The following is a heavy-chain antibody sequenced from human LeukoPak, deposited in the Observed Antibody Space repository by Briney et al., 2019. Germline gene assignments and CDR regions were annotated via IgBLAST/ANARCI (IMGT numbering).Heavy chain of an antibody. CDR2: IYPGDSDT. CDR3: ARRDYYDSTRYSRPKGEFDY. CDR1: GYSFTSYW. Sequence: GESLKISFKGSGYSFTSYWIGWVRQMPGKGLEWMGIIYPGDSDTRYSPSFQGQVTISADKSISTAYLQWSSLKASDTAMYYCARRDYYDSTRYSRPKGEFDYWGQGTLVTVSS. D-gene: IGHD3-22*01. J-gene: IGHJ4*02. V-gene: IGHV5-51*01.